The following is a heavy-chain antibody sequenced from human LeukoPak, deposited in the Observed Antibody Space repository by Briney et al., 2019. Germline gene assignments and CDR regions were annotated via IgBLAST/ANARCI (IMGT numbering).Heavy chain of an antibody. CDR2: IYSGANT. V-gene: IGHV3-66*01. D-gene: IGHD1-1*01. CDR3: ARFATGTPGYFDY. Sequence: GGSLRLSCAASGFTVSINSMNWVRQAPGKGLEWVSIIYSGANTYYADSVKGRFTISRDNSKNTLYLQMNSLRAEDTAVYYCARFATGTPGYFDYWGQGTLVTVSS. J-gene: IGHJ4*02. CDR1: GFTVSINS.